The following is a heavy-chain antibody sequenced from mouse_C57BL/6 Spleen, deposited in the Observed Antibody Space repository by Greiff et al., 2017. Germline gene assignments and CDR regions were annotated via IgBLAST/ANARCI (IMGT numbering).Heavy chain of an antibody. CDR3: ARDYGSSYLTFAY. D-gene: IGHD1-1*01. V-gene: IGHV1-7*01. J-gene: IGHJ3*01. CDR1: GYTFTSYW. Sequence: QVQLKESGAELAKPGASVKLSCKASGYTFTSYWMHWVKQRPGQGLEWIGYINPSSGYTKYNQKFKDKATLTADKSSSTAYMQLSSLTYEDSAVYYCARDYGSSYLTFAYWGQGTLVTVSA. CDR2: INPSSGYT.